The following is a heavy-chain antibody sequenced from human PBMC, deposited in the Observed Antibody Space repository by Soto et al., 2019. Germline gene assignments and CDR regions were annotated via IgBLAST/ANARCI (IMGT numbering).Heavy chain of an antibody. J-gene: IGHJ4*02. CDR2: INHSGST. CDR3: ARRWGGTFDY. CDR1: GGSFSGYY. V-gene: IGHV4-34*01. D-gene: IGHD2-21*01. Sequence: SETLSLTCAVYGGSFSGYYWSWIRQPPGKGLEWIGEINHSGSTNYNPSLKSRVTISVDTSKNQFSLKLSSVTAADTAVYYCARRWGGTFDYWGQGTLVTVSS.